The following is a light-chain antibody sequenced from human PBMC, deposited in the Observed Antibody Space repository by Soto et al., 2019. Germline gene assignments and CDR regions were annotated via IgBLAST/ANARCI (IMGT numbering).Light chain of an antibody. CDR1: SSNIGSNT. CDR3: AAWDDSRNAHVV. Sequence: QPVLTQPPSASGTPGQRVTISCSGSSSNIGSNTVNWYQQLPGTAPKLLISSNNQRPSGVPDRFSGSKSGTSASLAISGLQSEDEADYYCAAWDDSRNAHVVFGGGTKLTVL. CDR2: SNN. V-gene: IGLV1-44*01. J-gene: IGLJ2*01.